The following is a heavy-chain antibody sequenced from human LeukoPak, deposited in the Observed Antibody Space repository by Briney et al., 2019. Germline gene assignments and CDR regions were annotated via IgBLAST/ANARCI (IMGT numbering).Heavy chain of an antibody. CDR1: GFTVSTNY. Sequence: SGGSLRLSCAASGFTVSTNYMSWVRQTPGKGLEWVSVLYSDGSTYYLDSVKGRFTISRDNSKNTVYLQMNALRAEDTGVYYCARDRQQLGAWFDPGGQGTLVTVSS. V-gene: IGHV3-66*01. J-gene: IGHJ5*02. CDR2: LYSDGST. CDR3: ARDRQQLGAWFDP. D-gene: IGHD6-13*01.